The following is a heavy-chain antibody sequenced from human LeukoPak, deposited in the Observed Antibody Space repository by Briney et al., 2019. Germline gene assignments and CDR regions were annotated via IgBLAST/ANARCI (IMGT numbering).Heavy chain of an antibody. CDR3: AKAPAYYYGSGSYL. CDR2: ISGSGGST. D-gene: IGHD3-10*01. V-gene: IGHV3-23*01. Sequence: GGSLRLSCAAPGFTFSSYAMSWVRQAPGKGLEWVSAISGSGGSTYYADSVKGRFTISRDNSKNTLYLQMNSLRAEDTAVYYCAKAPAYYYGSGSYLWGQGTLVTVSS. J-gene: IGHJ4*02. CDR1: GFTFSSYA.